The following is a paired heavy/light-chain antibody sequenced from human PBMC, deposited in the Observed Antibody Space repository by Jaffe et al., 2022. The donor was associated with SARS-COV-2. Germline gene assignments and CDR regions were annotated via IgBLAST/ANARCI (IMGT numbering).Light chain of an antibody. CDR2: YDS. CDR1: NIGSKS. J-gene: IGLJ3*02. CDR3: QVWDSSSDHRV. Sequence: SYVLTQPPSVAVAPGKTARITCGGNNIGSKSVHWYQQQPGQAPVVVICYDSDRPSGIPERFSGSNSGNTATLTISRVEAGDEADYYCQVWDSSSDHRVFGGGTKLTVL. V-gene: IGLV3-21*04.
Heavy chain of an antibody. V-gene: IGHV3-21*01. CDR2: IGANSNYI. CDR1: GFTFSSYS. D-gene: IGHD6-13*01. Sequence: EVQLVESGGDLVKPGGSLRLSCAASGFTFSSYSMNWVRQAPGKGLEWVSSIGANSNYIYYADSVKGRFTISRDNAKNSLYLQMVSLRAEDTAVYYCLKLYSSSWSDYFDYWGQGTLVTVSS. CDR3: LKLYSSSWSDYFDY. J-gene: IGHJ4*02.